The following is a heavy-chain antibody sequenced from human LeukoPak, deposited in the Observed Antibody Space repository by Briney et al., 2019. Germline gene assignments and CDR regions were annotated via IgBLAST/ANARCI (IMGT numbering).Heavy chain of an antibody. D-gene: IGHD3-3*01. Sequence: PGGSLRLSCVVSGITFSGYSMIWVRQAPGKGLEWLSFMTTSGNTIFYAESVKDRFTISRDNAKNSLYLQMNSLRAEDTAVYYCARGEYYDFWSGYPFDYWGQGTLVTVSS. J-gene: IGHJ4*02. V-gene: IGHV3-48*04. CDR2: MTTSGNTI. CDR3: ARGEYYDFWSGYPFDY. CDR1: GITFSGYS.